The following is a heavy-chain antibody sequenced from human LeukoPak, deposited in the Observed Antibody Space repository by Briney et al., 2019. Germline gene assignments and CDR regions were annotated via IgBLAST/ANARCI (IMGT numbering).Heavy chain of an antibody. CDR1: GFTFSNYA. J-gene: IGHJ4*02. V-gene: IGHV3-21*01. D-gene: IGHD2-2*01. CDR3: ARDERRYCSDSSCYPGDY. CDR2: ISRTSSYI. Sequence: GGSLRLSCAASGFTFSNYAMKWVRQAPGKGLEGVSAISRTSSYIYYPDSVKGRFTISRDNAQNSLYLQMDSLRVEDTAVYYCARDERRYCSDSSCYPGDYWGQGTLVTVSS.